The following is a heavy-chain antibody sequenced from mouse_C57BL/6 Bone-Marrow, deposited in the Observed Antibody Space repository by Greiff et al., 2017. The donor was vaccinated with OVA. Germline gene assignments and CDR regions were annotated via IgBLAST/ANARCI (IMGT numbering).Heavy chain of an antibody. CDR1: GFSLTSYG. Sequence: QVQLQQSGPGLVQPSQSLSIPCTVSGFSLTSYGVHWVRQPPGKGLEWLGVIWSGGSTDSNAAFISRLRISKDNSKSQVFFKRKSLQAEDTAIYYCAKTVFITTVVATRDGYVDGWGTGTTVTVSS. CDR2: IWSGGST. V-gene: IGHV2-4*01. J-gene: IGHJ1*03. CDR3: AKTVFITTVVATRDGYVDG. D-gene: IGHD1-1*01.